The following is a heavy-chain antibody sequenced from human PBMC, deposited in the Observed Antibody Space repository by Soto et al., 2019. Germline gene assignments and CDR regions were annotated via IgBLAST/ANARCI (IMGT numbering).Heavy chain of an antibody. V-gene: IGHV5-51*01. Sequence: PGESLKISFKGSGYSFTSHLICWVRQMPVKGLEWMGTIYPGDSDTRYSPYFQGEVSISTDKYGINAYLESRSRKDSDSAMYYCGRLSGAMVLGYWGQRTLVTVCS. CDR2: IYPGDSDT. D-gene: IGHD5-18*01. CDR1: GYSFTSHL. J-gene: IGHJ4*02. CDR3: GRLSGAMVLGY.